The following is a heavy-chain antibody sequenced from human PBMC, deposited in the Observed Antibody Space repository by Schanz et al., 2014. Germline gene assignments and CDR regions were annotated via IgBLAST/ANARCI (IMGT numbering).Heavy chain of an antibody. CDR2: IHHSGST. CDR3: AKTNTLLHPWAFDI. D-gene: IGHD2-8*01. J-gene: IGHJ3*02. V-gene: IGHV4-34*01. CDR1: GGSFSGYY. Sequence: QVQLQQWGAGLLKPSETLSLTCAVYGGSFSGYYWTWIRQPPGKGLEWIGEIHHSGSTNYNPSLKSRVTISMDTSKNQFSLKLGSVTAADTAMYYCAKTNTLLHPWAFDIWGLGTMVTVSS.